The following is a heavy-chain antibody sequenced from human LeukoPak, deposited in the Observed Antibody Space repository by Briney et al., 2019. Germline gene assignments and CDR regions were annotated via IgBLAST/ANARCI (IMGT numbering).Heavy chain of an antibody. CDR3: ARGGITFGGVISENDY. Sequence: GGSLRLSCAASGFTFSSYSMNWVRQAPGKGLEWVSSISTSSSYIYYADSLKGRFTISRDNAKNSLYLQMNSLRAEDTAVYYCARGGITFGGVISENDYWGQGTLVTVSS. CDR1: GFTFSSYS. CDR2: ISTSSSYI. J-gene: IGHJ4*02. D-gene: IGHD3-16*01. V-gene: IGHV3-21*01.